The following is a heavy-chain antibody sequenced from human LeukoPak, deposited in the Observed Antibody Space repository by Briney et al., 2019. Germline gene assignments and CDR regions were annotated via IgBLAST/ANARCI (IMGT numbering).Heavy chain of an antibody. J-gene: IGHJ3*01. CDR1: GFTFSGYI. D-gene: IGHD1-20*01. V-gene: IGHV3-21*01. CDR2: ITSSSSYI. Sequence: GGSLRPSCAASGFTFSGYIINWVRQAPGKGLEWVSSITSSSSYISYAESVKGRFTISRDNAKNSLYLQMNSLRAEDTAVYYCARGGNNWDDAFDVWGQGTMVTVSS. CDR3: ARGGNNWDDAFDV.